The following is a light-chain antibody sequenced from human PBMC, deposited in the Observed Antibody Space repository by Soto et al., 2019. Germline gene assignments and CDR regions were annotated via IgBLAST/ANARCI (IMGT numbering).Light chain of an antibody. CDR1: SSDVGNYKY. J-gene: IGLJ1*01. V-gene: IGLV2-14*01. Sequence: ALAQPASVSGSPGQSITISCTGTSSDVGNYKYVSWYQQHPGKAPKLMIYEVSNRPSGVSNRFSGSKSGNTASLTISGLQAEDETHYYCFSYTSSGTYVFGTGTKVTV. CDR3: FSYTSSGTYV. CDR2: EVS.